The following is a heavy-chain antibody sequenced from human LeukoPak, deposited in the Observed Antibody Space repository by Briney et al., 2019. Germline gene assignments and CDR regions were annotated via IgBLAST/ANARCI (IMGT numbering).Heavy chain of an antibody. CDR1: GFTFSSYG. CDR3: ARTPSSYGRDYFDY. Sequence: GRSLRLSCAASGFTFSSYGMHWVRQAPGKGLEWVAVIWYDGSNKYYADSVKGRFTISRDNSKNTLYLQMNSLRAEDTAVYYCARTPSSYGRDYFDYWGQGTLVTVSS. D-gene: IGHD5-12*01. V-gene: IGHV3-33*01. J-gene: IGHJ4*02. CDR2: IWYDGSNK.